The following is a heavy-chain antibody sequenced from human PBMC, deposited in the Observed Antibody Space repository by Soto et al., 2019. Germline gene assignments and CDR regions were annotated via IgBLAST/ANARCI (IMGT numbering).Heavy chain of an antibody. V-gene: IGHV1-3*05. CDR3: ARSLVVVTSLDY. J-gene: IGHJ4*02. CDR2: INAGNGNT. Sequence: QVQLVQSGAEEKKPGASVKVSCKASGYTFTSYAMHWVRQAPGQRLEWMGWINAGNGNTKYSQKFQGRVTITRDTSASTAYMELSSLRSDDTSQYYCARSLVVVTSLDYWGQGTLATVSS. CDR1: GYTFTSYA. D-gene: IGHD2-21*02.